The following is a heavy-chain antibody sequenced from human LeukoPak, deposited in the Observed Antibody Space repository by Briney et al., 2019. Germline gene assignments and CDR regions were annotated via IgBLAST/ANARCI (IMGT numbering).Heavy chain of an antibody. J-gene: IGHJ4*02. CDR2: IWYDGSNK. Sequence: SCKASGGTFSSYGMHWVRQAPGKGLEWVAVIWYDGSNKYYADSVKGRFTISRDNSKNTLYLQMNSLRAEDTAVYYCARDSMKGFDYWGQGTLVTVSS. D-gene: IGHD2/OR15-2a*01. CDR1: GGTFSSYG. V-gene: IGHV3-33*01. CDR3: ARDSMKGFDY.